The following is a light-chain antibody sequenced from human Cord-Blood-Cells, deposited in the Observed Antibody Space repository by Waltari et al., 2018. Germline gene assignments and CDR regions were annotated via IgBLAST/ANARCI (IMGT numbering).Light chain of an antibody. J-gene: IGKJ2*01. CDR2: GAS. CDR3: QQSYSTHT. CDR1: QSVSSSY. Sequence: EIVLTQSPGTLSLSPGERATLSCRASQSVSSSYLAWYQQKPGQAPRLLIYGASSRATGIPDRFSGSGSGTDFTLTISSLQPEDFATYYCQQSYSTHTFGQGTKLEIK. V-gene: IGKV3-20*01.